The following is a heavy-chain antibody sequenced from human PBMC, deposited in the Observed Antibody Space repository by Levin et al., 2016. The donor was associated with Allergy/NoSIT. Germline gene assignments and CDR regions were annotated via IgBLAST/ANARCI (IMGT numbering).Heavy chain of an antibody. Sequence: ASVKVSCKASGYTFTSYAMHWVRQAPGQRLEWMGWINAGNGNTKYSQKFQGRVTITRDTSASTAYMELSSLRSEDTAVYYCARDPHIVVVPAVGPGQHYYYYYYMDVWGKGTTVTVSS. V-gene: IGHV1-3*01. CDR2: INAGNGNT. D-gene: IGHD2-2*01. J-gene: IGHJ6*03. CDR1: GYTFTSYA. CDR3: ARDPHIVVVPAVGPGQHYYYYYYMDV.